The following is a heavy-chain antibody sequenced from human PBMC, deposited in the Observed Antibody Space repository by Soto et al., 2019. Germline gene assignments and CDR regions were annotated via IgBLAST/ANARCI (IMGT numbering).Heavy chain of an antibody. CDR3: ATWQERENAFDV. CDR1: GLTISGKKY. Sequence: DVQLVESGGGLIQPGESLRLSCAAFGLTISGKKYVAWVRQAPGKGLEWVSALYDVDGSFYADSVTGRFTTSSDSSKTPVYLQMNDLRPDDTAVYYCATWQERENAFDVWGQGTTVTISS. CDR2: LYDVDGS. J-gene: IGHJ3*01. V-gene: IGHV3-53*01.